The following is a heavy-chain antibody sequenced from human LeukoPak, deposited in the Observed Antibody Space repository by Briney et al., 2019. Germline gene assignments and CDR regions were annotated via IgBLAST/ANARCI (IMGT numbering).Heavy chain of an antibody. CDR1: AGSISSYY. Sequence: PSETLSLTCTVAAGSISSYYWSWLRQPAGKGLEWIGRIYTGGSTNYNTSLKSRATISVDTSKNQFSLKLSSVTAADTAVYYCARPALTGRDWYFDLWGRGTLVTVSS. J-gene: IGHJ2*01. CDR3: ARPALTGRDWYFDL. V-gene: IGHV4-4*07. CDR2: IYTGGST. D-gene: IGHD1-26*01.